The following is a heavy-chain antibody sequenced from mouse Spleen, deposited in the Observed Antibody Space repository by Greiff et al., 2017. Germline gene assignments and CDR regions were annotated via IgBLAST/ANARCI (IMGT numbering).Heavy chain of an antibody. Sequence: VKLMESGPSLVQPSQSLSITCTVSGFSLTSYGVHWVRQSPGKGLEWLGVIWRGGSTDYNAAFMSRLSITKDNSKSQVFFKMNSLQADDTAIYYCAKGSKTYYAMDYWGQGTSVTVSS. J-gene: IGHJ4*01. CDR2: IWRGGST. CDR1: GFSLTSYG. D-gene: IGHD2-5*01. V-gene: IGHV2-5-1*01. CDR3: AKGSKTYYAMDY.